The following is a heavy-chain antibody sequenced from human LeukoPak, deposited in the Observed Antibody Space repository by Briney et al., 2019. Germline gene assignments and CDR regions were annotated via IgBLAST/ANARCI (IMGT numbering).Heavy chain of an antibody. CDR1: GGTFSSYA. CDR2: IIPIFGTA. V-gene: IGHV1-69*06. J-gene: IGHJ3*02. Sequence: GSSVKVSCKASGGTFSSYAISWVRQAPGQGLEWMGGIIPIFGTANYAQKFQGRVTITADKSTSTAYMELSSLRSEDTAVYYCARDLGVPSWETGNAFDIWGQGTMVTVSS. CDR3: ARDLGVPSWETGNAFDI. D-gene: IGHD1-26*01.